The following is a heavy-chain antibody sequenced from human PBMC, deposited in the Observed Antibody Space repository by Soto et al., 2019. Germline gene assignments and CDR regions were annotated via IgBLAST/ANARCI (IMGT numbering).Heavy chain of an antibody. Sequence: GGSLRLSCAASGFTFSSYGMHWVRQAPGKGLEWVAVIWYDGSNKYYADSLKGRFTISRDNSKNTLYLQMNSLRAEDTAVYYCAKGGYYDFWSGTHFDYWGQGTLVTVSS. CDR2: IWYDGSNK. CDR3: AKGGYYDFWSGTHFDY. D-gene: IGHD3-3*01. J-gene: IGHJ4*02. CDR1: GFTFSSYG. V-gene: IGHV3-30*02.